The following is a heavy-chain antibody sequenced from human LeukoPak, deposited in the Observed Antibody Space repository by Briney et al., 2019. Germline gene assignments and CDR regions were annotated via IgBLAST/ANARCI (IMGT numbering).Heavy chain of an antibody. CDR1: GGSISSGGYY. CDR3: ARGSRDFWSGYYTGPEY. Sequence: SQTLSLTCTVSGGSISSGGYYWRWIRQHPGKGLEWIGYIYYSGSTYYNPSLKSRVTISVDTSKNQFSLKLSSVTAADTAVYYCARGSRDFWSGYYTGPEYWGQGTLVTVSS. J-gene: IGHJ4*02. CDR2: IYYSGST. V-gene: IGHV4-31*03. D-gene: IGHD3-3*01.